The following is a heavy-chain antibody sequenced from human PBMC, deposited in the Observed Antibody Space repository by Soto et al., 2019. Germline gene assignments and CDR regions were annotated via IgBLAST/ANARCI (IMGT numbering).Heavy chain of an antibody. V-gene: IGHV3-30-3*01. D-gene: IGHD6-19*01. J-gene: IGHJ4*02. CDR2: ISYDGSNK. CDR1: GFTFSSYA. CDR3: ARDIPNSSGWLSLDY. Sequence: GGSLRLSCAASGFTFSSYAMHWVRQAPGKGLEWVAVISYDGSNKYYADSVKGRFTISRDNSKNTLYLQMNSLRAEDTAVYYCARDIPNSSGWLSLDYWGQGTLVTVSS.